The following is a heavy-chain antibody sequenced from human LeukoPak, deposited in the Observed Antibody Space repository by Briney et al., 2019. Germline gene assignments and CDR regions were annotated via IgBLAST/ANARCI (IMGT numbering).Heavy chain of an antibody. CDR1: GFTFSSYW. J-gene: IGHJ4*02. V-gene: IGHV3-74*01. CDR2: INSDGSST. D-gene: IGHD6-6*01. CDR3: GRSSYSSSGGAPDC. Sequence: GGSLRLSCAASGFTFSSYWMHWVRQAPGKGLVWVSRINSDGSSTSYADSVKGRFTISRDNAKNTLYLQMNSLRAEDTAVYYCGRSSYSSSGGAPDCWGQGTLVTVSS.